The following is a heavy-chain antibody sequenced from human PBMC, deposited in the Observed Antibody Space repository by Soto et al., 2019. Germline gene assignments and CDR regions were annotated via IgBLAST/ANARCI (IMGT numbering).Heavy chain of an antibody. V-gene: IGHV3-53*01. CDR2: IYSGGST. J-gene: IGHJ3*01. CDR1: GFTFSSND. Sequence: EVQLVESGGGLIQPGGSLRLSCAASGFTFSSNDMNWVRQDPGKGLEWVSLIYSGGSTYYADSVKGRFTISRDNSKNTLYLQMSSLRDEDTAVYYCATSPFLPGAPWGQGTMVIVSS. CDR3: ATSPFLPGAP. D-gene: IGHD2-2*01.